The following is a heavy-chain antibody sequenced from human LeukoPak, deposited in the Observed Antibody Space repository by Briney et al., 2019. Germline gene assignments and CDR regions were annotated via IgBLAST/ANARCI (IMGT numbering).Heavy chain of an antibody. CDR1: GFIFSDYG. V-gene: IGHV3-33*01. CDR2: IWYDGSIK. J-gene: IGHJ4*02. Sequence: GGSLRLSCAAPGFIFSDYGMHWVRQALHKGLEWVAVIWYDGSIKYYADSVEGRFTISRDNAKNTLYLEMNSLGAEETAVYYCARVAPGYSGYSSAWYTDYWGQGTLVCVSS. CDR3: ARVAPGYSGYSSAWYTDY. D-gene: IGHD6-19*01.